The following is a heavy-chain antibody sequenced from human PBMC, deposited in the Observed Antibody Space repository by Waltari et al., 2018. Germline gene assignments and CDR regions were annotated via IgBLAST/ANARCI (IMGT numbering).Heavy chain of an antibody. J-gene: IGHJ4*02. CDR3: AREGEQQLKYYFDY. CDR2: RWYDGSNK. CDR1: GFTFSSYG. V-gene: IGHV3-33*01. D-gene: IGHD6-13*01. Sequence: QVQLVESGGGVVQPGRSLRLSCAASGFTFSSYGMHWVRQAPGKGLEWVAVRWYDGSNKYYADSVKGRFTISRDNSKNTLYLQMNSLRAEDTAVYYCAREGEQQLKYYFDYWGQGTLVIVSS.